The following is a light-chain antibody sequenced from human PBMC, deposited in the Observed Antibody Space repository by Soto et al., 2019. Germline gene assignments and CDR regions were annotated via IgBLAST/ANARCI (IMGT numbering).Light chain of an antibody. V-gene: IGLV2-14*01. CDR1: SSDVGGYNY. CDR3: SSYTSSSTLYV. CDR2: DVS. Sequence: QSALTQPASVSGSPGQSITISCTGTSSDVGGYNYVSWYQQHPGKAPKLMIYDVSNRPSGVSNRFSGSKSGNTASLTISGLQAEDDAHYYGSSYTSSSTLYVFGTGTKVTVL. J-gene: IGLJ1*01.